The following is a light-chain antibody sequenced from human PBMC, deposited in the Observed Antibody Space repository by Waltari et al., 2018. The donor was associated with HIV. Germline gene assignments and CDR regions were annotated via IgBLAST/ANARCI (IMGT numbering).Light chain of an antibody. CDR2: KNT. CDR3: AAWDDSLSGYV. J-gene: IGLJ1*01. V-gene: IGLV1-47*01. CDR1: SSNIGSNY. Sequence: QSVLTQPPSASGTPGQRVTISCSGSSSNIGSNYGYWYQQLPGTAPNLLIYKNTPRPPGVPARFSGSKSGTSAALAISGLRSEDEADYYCAAWDDSLSGYVFGTGTKVTVL.